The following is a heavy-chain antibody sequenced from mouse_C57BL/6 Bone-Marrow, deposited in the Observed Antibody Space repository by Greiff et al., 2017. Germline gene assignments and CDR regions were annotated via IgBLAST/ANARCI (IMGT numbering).Heavy chain of an antibody. CDR2: IYPRSGNT. CDR1: GYTFTSSG. D-gene: IGHD1-1*01. Sequence: QVQLQQSGAELARPGASVKLSCKASGYTFTSSGISWVKQRTGQGLEWIGEIYPRSGNTYYNEKFKGKATLTADKSACTAYMELRSVTSEDSAVDFCANYYGSSYWYFYVWGTGTTGTVSS. CDR3: ANYYGSSYWYFYV. J-gene: IGHJ1*03. V-gene: IGHV1-81*01.